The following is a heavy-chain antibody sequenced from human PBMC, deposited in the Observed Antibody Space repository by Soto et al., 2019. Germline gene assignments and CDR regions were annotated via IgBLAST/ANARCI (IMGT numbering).Heavy chain of an antibody. CDR1: GGSFSGYY. CDR3: ARTVVVAARVYYYYYYYMDV. V-gene: IGHV4-34*01. Sequence: PSETLSLTCAVYGGSFSGYYWSWIRQPPGKGLEWIGEINHSGSTNYNPSLKSRVTISVDTSKNQFSLKLSSVTAADTAVYYCARTVVVAARVYYYYYYYMDVWGKGTTVTVSS. CDR2: INHSGST. J-gene: IGHJ6*03. D-gene: IGHD2-15*01.